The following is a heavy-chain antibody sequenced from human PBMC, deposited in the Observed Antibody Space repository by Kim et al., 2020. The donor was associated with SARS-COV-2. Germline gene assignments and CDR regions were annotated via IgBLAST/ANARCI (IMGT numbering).Heavy chain of an antibody. CDR1: GFTFNSYA. CDR2: IWYDGSIT. J-gene: IGHJ4*02. V-gene: IGHV3-33*01. Sequence: GGSLRLSCSASGFTFNSYAMHWIRQAPGKGLEWVTIIWYDGSITEYEESVKGRFTISRDNSNDTLYLQMDSLTAEDTAMYYCARGGGSYRCDVWGRGSL. D-gene: IGHD1-26*01. CDR3: ARGGGSYRCDV.